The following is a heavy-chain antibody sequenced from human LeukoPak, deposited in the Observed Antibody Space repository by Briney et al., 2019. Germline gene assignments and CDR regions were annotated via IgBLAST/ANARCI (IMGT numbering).Heavy chain of an antibody. CDR1: GFTLSRYW. D-gene: IGHD3-10*01. CDR2: ITVDGSDK. CDR3: ARDPGRGGDFDY. V-gene: IGHV3-7*01. Sequence: PGVTLGLPCAACGFTLSRYWMRWVRQARGKGLEWVARITVDGSDKYYVDSVEGRFTIDRDNAKNSRRLQMNRVRAEDTAVYDCARDPGRGGDFDYWGQGTLVTVSS. J-gene: IGHJ4*02.